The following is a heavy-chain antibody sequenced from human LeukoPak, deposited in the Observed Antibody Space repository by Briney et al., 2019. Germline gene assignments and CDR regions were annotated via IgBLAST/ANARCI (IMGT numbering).Heavy chain of an antibody. D-gene: IGHD2-2*01. CDR3: ARVGDIVVVPAEYYFDY. CDR2: IYYSGST. V-gene: IGHV4-31*03. J-gene: IGHJ4*02. Sequence: PSETLSLTCTVSGGSIGSGGYYWSWIRQHPGKGLEWIGYIYYSGSTYYNPSLKSRVTISVDTSKNQFSLKLSSVTAADTAVYYCARVGDIVVVPAEYYFDYWGQGTLVTVSS. CDR1: GGSIGSGGYY.